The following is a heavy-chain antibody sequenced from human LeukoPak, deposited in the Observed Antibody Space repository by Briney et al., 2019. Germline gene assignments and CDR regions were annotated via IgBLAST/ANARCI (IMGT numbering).Heavy chain of an antibody. Sequence: GASVKVSCTASGYTFTSYDISWVRQAPGQGLEWMGWISAHNGNTNYAQKLQGRVTMTTDTSTSTAYMELRSLRSDDTAVYYCARKTYYDDSSGYAERGAFDIWGQGTMVTVSS. D-gene: IGHD3-22*01. CDR2: ISAHNGNT. CDR3: ARKTYYDDSSGYAERGAFDI. CDR1: GYTFTSYD. J-gene: IGHJ3*02. V-gene: IGHV1-18*01.